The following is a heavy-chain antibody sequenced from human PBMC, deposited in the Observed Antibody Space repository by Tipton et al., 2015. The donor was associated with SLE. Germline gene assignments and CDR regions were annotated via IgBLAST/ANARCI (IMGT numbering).Heavy chain of an antibody. V-gene: IGHV4-4*02. CDR1: GVSISNNNW. CDR3: ARADGSYFYYFMDV. D-gene: IGHD3-10*01. Sequence: TLSLTCAVSGVSISNNNWWSWVRQPPGKGLEWIGEIYHSGSTNYNPSLKSRVSISVDKSNNHFSLNLSSVTAADTAVYYCARADGSYFYYFMDVWGKGTTVTVSS. CDR2: IYHSGST. J-gene: IGHJ6*03.